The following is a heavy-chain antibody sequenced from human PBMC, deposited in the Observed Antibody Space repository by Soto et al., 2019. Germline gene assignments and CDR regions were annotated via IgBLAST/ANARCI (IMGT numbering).Heavy chain of an antibody. CDR2: ISYDGRS. CDR1: GFTFSSYA. V-gene: IGHV3-30*04. CDR3: ARDGMGSGWPFDY. D-gene: IGHD6-19*01. J-gene: IGHJ4*02. Sequence: GGSLILSCAASGFTFSSYAMHGVRQAPGKGLEWVAVISYDGRSDYVDSVKGRFTVSRDNSKDTLYLQMNSLRTEDTAVYFCARDGMGSGWPFDYWGQGT.